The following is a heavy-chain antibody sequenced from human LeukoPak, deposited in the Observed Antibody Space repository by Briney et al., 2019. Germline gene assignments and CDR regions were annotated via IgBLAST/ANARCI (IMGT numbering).Heavy chain of an antibody. CDR2: IYSGGST. D-gene: IGHD5-12*01. CDR3: ATHSGYDYYYYYTMDV. Sequence: GGSLRLSCAASGFTFSSYAMSWVRQAPGKGLEWVSVIYSGGSTYYADSVKGRFTISRDNSKNTLYLQMNSLRAEDTAVYYCATHSGYDYYYYYTMDVWGQGTTVTVS. CDR1: GFTFSSYA. V-gene: IGHV3-53*01. J-gene: IGHJ6*02.